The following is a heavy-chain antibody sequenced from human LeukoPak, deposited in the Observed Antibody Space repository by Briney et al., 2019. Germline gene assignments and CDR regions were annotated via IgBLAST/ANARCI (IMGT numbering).Heavy chain of an antibody. D-gene: IGHD3-10*01. CDR3: ASGSGSYRTPYYYMDV. V-gene: IGHV3-53*01. Sequence: GGSLTLACLASGFTVSSNYRSWVRQAPGKGLDLLSVIYSGGSTYYADSVKGRFTISRDNSKNTLYLQMNSLRAEDTAVYYCASGSGSYRTPYYYMDVWGTGTTVTVSS. J-gene: IGHJ6*03. CDR2: IYSGGST. CDR1: GFTVSSNY.